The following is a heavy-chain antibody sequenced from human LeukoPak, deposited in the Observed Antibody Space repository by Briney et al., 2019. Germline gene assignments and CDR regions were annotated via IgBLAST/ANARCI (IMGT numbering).Heavy chain of an antibody. CDR3: ARGLGSYDSSELTWPMISF. D-gene: IGHD3-22*01. Sequence: GASVKVSCKASGYTFTSYEINWVRQATGHGLEWMGWMNPNSGDTAYAQKFQGRITMTRSTSITTAYMELSGLRSEDTAVHYCARGLGSYDSSELTWPMISFWGQGTQVTVSS. V-gene: IGHV1-8*01. CDR2: MNPNSGDT. J-gene: IGHJ4*02. CDR1: GYTFTSYE.